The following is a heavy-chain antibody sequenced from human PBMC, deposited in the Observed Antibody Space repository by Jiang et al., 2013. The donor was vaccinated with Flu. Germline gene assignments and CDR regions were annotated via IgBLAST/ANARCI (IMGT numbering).Heavy chain of an antibody. CDR1: GYTFTSYD. D-gene: IGHD6-13*01. Sequence: SGAEVKKPGASVKVSCKASGYTFTSYDINWVRQATGQGLEWMGWMNPNSGNTGYAQKFQGRVTMTRNTSISTAYMELSSLRSEDTAVYYCARRPLYSSSWYSDYVGPGNPGPPSPQ. V-gene: IGHV1-8*01. CDR3: ARRPLYSSSWYSDY. J-gene: IGHJ4*02. CDR2: MNPNSGNT.